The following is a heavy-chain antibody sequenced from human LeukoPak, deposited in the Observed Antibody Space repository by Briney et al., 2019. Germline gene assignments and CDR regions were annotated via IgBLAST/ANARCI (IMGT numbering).Heavy chain of an antibody. CDR2: INPNSGGT. CDR3: ARVSVATITFGYAFDI. Sequence: GASVKVSCKASGYTFTGYYMHWVRQAPGQGLEWMGWINPNSGGTNYAQKFQGRVTMTRDTSIRTAYMELRSLRSDDTAVYYCARVSVATITFGYAFDIWGQGTMVTVSS. V-gene: IGHV1-2*02. CDR1: GYTFTGYY. J-gene: IGHJ3*02. D-gene: IGHD5-12*01.